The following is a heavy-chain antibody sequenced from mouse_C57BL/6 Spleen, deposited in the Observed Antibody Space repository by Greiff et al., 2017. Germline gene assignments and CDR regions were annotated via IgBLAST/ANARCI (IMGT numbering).Heavy chain of an antibody. CDR1: GFSLTSYA. D-gene: IGHD1-1*01. V-gene: IGHV2-9-1*01. J-gene: IGHJ4*01. CDR3: ASITTVVGGDAMDY. CDR2: IWTGGGT. Sequence: VNLVESGPGLVAPSQSLSITCTVSGFSLTSYAISWVRQPPGKGLEWLGVIWTGGGTNYNSALKSRLSISKDNSKSQVFLKMNSLQTDDTARYYCASITTVVGGDAMDYWGQGTSVTVSS.